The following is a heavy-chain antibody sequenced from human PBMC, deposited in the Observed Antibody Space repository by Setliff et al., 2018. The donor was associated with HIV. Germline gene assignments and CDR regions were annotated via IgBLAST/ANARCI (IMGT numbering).Heavy chain of an antibody. D-gene: IGHD6-19*01. CDR3: AGWISSGWYFSYNMDV. CDR2: ISSSGTT. CDR1: DDSFSNYD. Sequence: ASETLSLTCVVSDDSFSNYDWTWIRQSPGKELEWIGYISSSGTTNYNPSLRSRVTISMETSNTRFSLWLRSATAEDTAVFYCAGWISSGWYFSYNMDVWGKGTTVTVSS. J-gene: IGHJ6*03. V-gene: IGHV4-4*09.